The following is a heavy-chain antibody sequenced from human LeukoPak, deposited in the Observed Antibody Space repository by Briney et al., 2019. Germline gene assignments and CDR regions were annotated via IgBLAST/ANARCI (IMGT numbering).Heavy chain of an antibody. CDR3: ARQLAGSPSPFDY. Sequence: GESLKIFWKGSGYSFTSYWNGWVRQMPGKGLEWMGIIYPGDSDTRYSPSFQGQVTISADKSISTAYLQWSSLKASDTAMYYCARQLAGSPSPFDYWGQGTLVTVSS. J-gene: IGHJ4*02. D-gene: IGHD2-15*01. CDR2: IYPGDSDT. CDR1: GYSFTSYW. V-gene: IGHV5-51*01.